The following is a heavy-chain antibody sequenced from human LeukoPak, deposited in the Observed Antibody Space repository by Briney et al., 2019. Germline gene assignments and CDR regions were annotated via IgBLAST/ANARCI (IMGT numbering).Heavy chain of an antibody. V-gene: IGHV3-7*01. D-gene: IGHD4-17*01. J-gene: IGHJ4*02. Sequence: SGGSLRLSCAASGFTFSSYWMSWVRQAPGKGLEWAANIKQDGSEKYYVDSVKGRFTISRDNAKNSLYLQMNSLRAEDTAVYYCARARDYGDFDYWGQGTLVTVSS. CDR2: IKQDGSEK. CDR1: GFTFSSYW. CDR3: ARARDYGDFDY.